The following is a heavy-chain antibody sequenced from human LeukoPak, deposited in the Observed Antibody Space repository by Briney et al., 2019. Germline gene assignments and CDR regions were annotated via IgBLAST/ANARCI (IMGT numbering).Heavy chain of an antibody. CDR3: ARHRSGWLQSSFDY. CDR2: IYYSGST. CDR1: GGSISSYY. Sequence: PSETLSLTCTVSGGSISSYYWSWIRQPPGKGLEWIGYIYYSGSTNYNPSLKSRVTISVDTSKNHFSLKLSSVTAADTALYYCARHRSGWLQSSFDYWGQGTLVTVSS. J-gene: IGHJ4*02. V-gene: IGHV4-59*01. D-gene: IGHD5-24*01.